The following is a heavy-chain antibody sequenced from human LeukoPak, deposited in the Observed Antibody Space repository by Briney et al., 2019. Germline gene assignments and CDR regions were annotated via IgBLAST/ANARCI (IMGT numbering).Heavy chain of an antibody. Sequence: SETLSLTCTVSDGSISSYYWSWIRQPPGKGLEWIGYIYYTGSTNYNPSHKSRVTISLDTPKNQFSLKLSSVTAADTAVYYCAREDSSGFFDYWGQGTLVTVSS. CDR3: AREDSSGFFDY. CDR2: IYYTGST. D-gene: IGHD3-22*01. J-gene: IGHJ4*02. V-gene: IGHV4-59*01. CDR1: DGSISSYY.